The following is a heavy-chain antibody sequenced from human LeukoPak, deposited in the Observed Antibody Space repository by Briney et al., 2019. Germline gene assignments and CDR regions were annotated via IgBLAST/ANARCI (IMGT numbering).Heavy chain of an antibody. CDR2: IYHSGST. D-gene: IGHD3-10*01. Sequence: SETLSLTCAVSSYSISSDYYWNWIRQPPGKGLEWIGSIYHSGSTYYNPSLKSRITISVDTSKNQFSLKLSSVTAADTAVYYCARATKGWRGFGWGSGSYYTLDYWGQGTLVTVSS. V-gene: IGHV4-38-2*01. CDR1: SYSISSDYY. J-gene: IGHJ4*02. CDR3: ARATKGWRGFGWGSGSYYTLDY.